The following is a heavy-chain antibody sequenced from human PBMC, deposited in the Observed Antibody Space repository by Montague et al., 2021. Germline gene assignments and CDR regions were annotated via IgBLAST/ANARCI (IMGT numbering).Heavy chain of an antibody. CDR1: GGSISSNSYW. D-gene: IGHD2-15*01. V-gene: IGHV4-39*01. CDR3: ATSLYCIGGSCYSGFDP. CDR2: TFNTGSS. J-gene: IGHJ5*02. Sequence: SETLSLTCTVSGGSISSNSYWWAWIRQPPGKGLEYVGTTFNTGSSYYSPSLKSRVTISVDTSKNQFSLRLSAVTAADTAVYYCATSLYCIGGSCYSGFDPWGQGTLVTVSS.